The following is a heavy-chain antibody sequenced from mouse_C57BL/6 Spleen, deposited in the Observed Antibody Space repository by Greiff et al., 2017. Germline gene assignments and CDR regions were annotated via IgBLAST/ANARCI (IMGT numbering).Heavy chain of an antibody. J-gene: IGHJ4*01. CDR1: GYTFTSYW. D-gene: IGHD2-2*01. CDR2: IDPNSGGT. CDR3: ARSGGNMVTPYYAMDY. V-gene: IGHV1-72*01. Sequence: VQLQQSGAELVKPGASVKLSCKASGYTFTSYWMHWVKQRPGRGLEWIGRIDPNSGGTKYNEKFKSKATLTVDKPSSTAYVQLSSLTAEDSAVYYCARSGGNMVTPYYAMDYWGQGTSVTVSS.